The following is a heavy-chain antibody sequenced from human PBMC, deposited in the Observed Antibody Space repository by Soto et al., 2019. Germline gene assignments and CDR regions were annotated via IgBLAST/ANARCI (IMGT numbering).Heavy chain of an antibody. CDR3: ARVREQWLLRGYYGMDV. CDR1: GYTFTSYG. V-gene: IGHV1-18*01. D-gene: IGHD6-19*01. CDR2: ISAYNGNT. J-gene: IGHJ6*02. Sequence: ASVKVSCKASGYTFTSYGISWVRQAPGQGHERMGWISAYNGNTNYAQKLQGRVTMTTDTSTSTAYMELRSLRSDDTAVYYCARVREQWLLRGYYGMDVWGQGTTVTVSS.